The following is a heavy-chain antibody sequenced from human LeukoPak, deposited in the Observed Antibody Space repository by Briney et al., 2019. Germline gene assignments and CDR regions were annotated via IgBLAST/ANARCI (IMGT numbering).Heavy chain of an antibody. CDR1: GFTFSSYG. Sequence: PGRFLRLSCAASGFTFSSYGMHWVRQAPGKGLEWVAVIWYDGSNKYYADSVKGRFTISRDNSKNTLYLQMNSLRAEDTAVYYCARDHDSSGYFFDYWGQGTLVTVSS. CDR3: ARDHDSSGYFFDY. J-gene: IGHJ4*02. V-gene: IGHV3-33*01. D-gene: IGHD3-22*01. CDR2: IWYDGSNK.